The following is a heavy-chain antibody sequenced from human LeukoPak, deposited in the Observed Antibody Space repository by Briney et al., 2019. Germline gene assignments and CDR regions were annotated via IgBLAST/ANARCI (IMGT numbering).Heavy chain of an antibody. CDR2: IYYAGDT. CDR3: ATWDSGRYSQIDN. J-gene: IGHJ4*02. CDR1: GGPVSSSSYY. V-gene: IGHV4-39*01. Sequence: SETLSLTCTVSGGPVSSSSYYWGWVRQSPEKGLECIGTIYYAGDTYYNPSLESRLTISVDTSKNQFSLKLRSVTAADTAVYYCATWDSGRYSQIDNWGQRTLVTVSS. D-gene: IGHD1-26*01.